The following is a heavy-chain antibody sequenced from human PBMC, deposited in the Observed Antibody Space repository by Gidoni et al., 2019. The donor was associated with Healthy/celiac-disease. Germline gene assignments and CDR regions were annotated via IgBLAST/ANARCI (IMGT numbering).Heavy chain of an antibody. CDR3: ARDGGVAGNSFYFDY. D-gene: IGHD6-19*01. V-gene: IGHV4-31*03. CDR2: IYYSGST. J-gene: IGHJ4*02. Sequence: QVQLQESCPGLVKPSQTLSLTCTVSGGSISSGGYYWSWIRQHPGKGLEWIGYIYYSGSTYYNPSLKSRVTISVDTSKNQFSLKLSSVTAADTAVYYCARDGGVAGNSFYFDYWGQGTLVTVSS. CDR1: GGSISSGGYY.